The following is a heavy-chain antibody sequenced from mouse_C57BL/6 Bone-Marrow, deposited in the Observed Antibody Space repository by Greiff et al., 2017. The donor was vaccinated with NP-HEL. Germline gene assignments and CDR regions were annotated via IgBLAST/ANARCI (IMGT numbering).Heavy chain of an antibody. J-gene: IGHJ3*01. Sequence: EVKVVESGGGLVKPGGSLKLSCAASGFTFSDYGMHWVRQAPEKGLEWVAYISSGSSTIYYADTVKGRFTISRANAKNTLFLQMTSLRSEDTAMYYCARDGYSWFAYWGQGTLVTVAA. CDR2: ISSGSSTI. V-gene: IGHV5-17*01. CDR3: ARDGYSWFAY. D-gene: IGHD2-3*01. CDR1: GFTFSDYG.